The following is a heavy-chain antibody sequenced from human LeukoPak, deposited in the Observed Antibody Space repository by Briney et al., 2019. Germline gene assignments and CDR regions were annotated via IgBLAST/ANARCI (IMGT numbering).Heavy chain of an antibody. V-gene: IGHV3-23*01. D-gene: IGHD3-16*01. CDR1: GFAFGVHA. Sequence: PGGSLRLSCAASGFAFGVHAMSWVRQAPGKGPEWVATIGSGADLFYAESVKGRFTISRDDPRNTLGLQMNSLRAEDTALYYCAKDWTPHNRVYDCFDFWGQGTQVTVSS. J-gene: IGHJ4*02. CDR3: AKDWTPHNRVYDCFDF. CDR2: IGSGADL.